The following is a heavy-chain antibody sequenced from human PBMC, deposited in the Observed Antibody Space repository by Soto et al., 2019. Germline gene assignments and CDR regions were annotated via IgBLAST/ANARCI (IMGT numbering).Heavy chain of an antibody. Sequence: EVQLVESGGGLVQPGKALRLSCAASGFTFSKYWMHWVRQAPGKGPVWVSYISSDGTTTDYADSVKGRFTISRDNAKNTVYLQRVSLRVEDTAVYSWAIQDCTKDVGLEAAVTVGGALESWGQGAQVSV. D-gene: IGHD2-8*01. J-gene: IGHJ5*02. V-gene: IGHV3-74*01. CDR1: GFTFSKYW. CDR2: ISSDGTTT. CDR3: AIQDCTKDVGLEAAVTVGGALES.